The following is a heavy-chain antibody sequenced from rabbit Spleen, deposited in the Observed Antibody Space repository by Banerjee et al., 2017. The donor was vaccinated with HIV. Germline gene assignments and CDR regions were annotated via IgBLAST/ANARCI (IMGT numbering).Heavy chain of an antibody. V-gene: IGHV1S45*01. D-gene: IGHD1-1*01. J-gene: IGHJ4*01. CDR2: INTITGTA. Sequence: QEQLKESGGGLVKPGASLTLTCKASGFSFSFKDVMCWVRQAPGKGLEWIACINTITGTAVYATWAKGRFTISKTSSTTVTLQMTSLTAADTATYFCARDLVAVIGWNFNLWGPGNLVTVS. CDR1: GFSFSFKDV. CDR3: ARDLVAVIGWNFNL.